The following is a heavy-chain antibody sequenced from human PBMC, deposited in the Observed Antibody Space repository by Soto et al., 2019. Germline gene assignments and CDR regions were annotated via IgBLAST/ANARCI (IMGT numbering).Heavy chain of an antibody. J-gene: IGHJ5*02. CDR2: IYYSGST. V-gene: IGHV4-61*01. CDR3: ARDVGYCSGGSCYPWFDP. CDR1: GGSVSSGSYY. D-gene: IGHD2-15*01. Sequence: PSETLSLTCTVSGGSVSSGSYYWSWIRQPPGKGLEWIGYIYYSGSTKYNPSLKSRVTISVDTSKNQFSLKLSSVTAADTAVYYCARDVGYCSGGSCYPWFDPWGQGTLVTVSS.